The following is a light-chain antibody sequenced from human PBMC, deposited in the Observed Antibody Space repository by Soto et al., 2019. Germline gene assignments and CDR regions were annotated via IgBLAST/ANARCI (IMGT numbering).Light chain of an antibody. V-gene: IGKV1-8*01. Sequence: AIRMTQPPSSLSASTGDRVTITCRASQGISSYLAWYQQKPGKAPKLLIYAASTLQSGVPSRFSGSGSGTDFTLTISCLQSEDFATYYCQQYYSYPLTFGGGTKVESN. CDR3: QQYYSYPLT. J-gene: IGKJ4*01. CDR2: AAS. CDR1: QGISSY.